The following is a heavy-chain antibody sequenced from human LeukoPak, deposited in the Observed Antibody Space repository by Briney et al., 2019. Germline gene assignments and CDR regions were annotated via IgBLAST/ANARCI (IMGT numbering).Heavy chain of an antibody. CDR3: ASTMIVSNYNAFDI. CDR1: GFTFSSYE. Sequence: GGSLRLSCAASGFTFSSYEMNWVRQAPGKGLEWVSSISSSSSYIYYADSVKGRFTISRDNAKNSLYLQMNSLRAEDTAVYYCASTMIVSNYNAFDIWGQGTMVTVSS. D-gene: IGHD3-22*01. V-gene: IGHV3-21*01. CDR2: ISSSSSYI. J-gene: IGHJ3*02.